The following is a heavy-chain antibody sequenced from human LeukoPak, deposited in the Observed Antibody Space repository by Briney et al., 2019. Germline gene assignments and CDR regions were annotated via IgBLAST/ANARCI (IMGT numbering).Heavy chain of an antibody. CDR2: VYTSGST. D-gene: IGHD3-10*01. CDR3: ARAVGSGSFQTYYYYMDV. J-gene: IGHJ6*03. CDR1: GGSLSSGSYY. Sequence: PSETLSLTCTVSGGSLSSGSYYWSWIRQPAGKGLEWIGRVYTSGSTNYNPSLKSRVTISVDTSKKQFSLKLSSVTAADTAVYYCARAVGSGSFQTYYYYMDVWGKGTTVTISS. V-gene: IGHV4-61*02.